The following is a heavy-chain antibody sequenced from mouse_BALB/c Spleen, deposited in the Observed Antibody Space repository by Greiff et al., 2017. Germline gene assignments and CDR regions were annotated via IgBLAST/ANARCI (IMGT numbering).Heavy chain of an antibody. CDR2: ISYSGST. CDR1: GDSITSGY. J-gene: IGHJ2*01. D-gene: IGHD1-1*01. Sequence: DVKLVESGPSLVKPSQTLSLTCSVTGDSITSGYWNWFRKFPGNKLEYMGYISYSGSTYYNPSLKSRISITRDTSKNQYYLQLNSVTTEDTATYYCARFPNYGSSYGGFDYWGQGTTLTVSS. V-gene: IGHV3-8*02. CDR3: ARFPNYGSSYGGFDY.